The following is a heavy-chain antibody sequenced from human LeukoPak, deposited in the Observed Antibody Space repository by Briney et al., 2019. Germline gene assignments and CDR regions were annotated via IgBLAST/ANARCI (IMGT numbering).Heavy chain of an antibody. CDR3: AREVYSGYDIFDY. Sequence: ASVKVSCEASGFTFSSYSMSWVRQAPGKGLGWISSISPDGETTYHAESVKGRFTTSRDNAKSSLYLQMNSLRAEDTAVYYCAREVYSGYDIFDYWGQGTLVTVSS. CDR2: ISPDGETT. J-gene: IGHJ4*02. D-gene: IGHD5-12*01. V-gene: IGHV3-21*06. CDR1: GFTFSSYS.